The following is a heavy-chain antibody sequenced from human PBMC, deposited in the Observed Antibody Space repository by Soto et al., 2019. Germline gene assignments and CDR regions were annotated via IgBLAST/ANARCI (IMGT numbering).Heavy chain of an antibody. D-gene: IGHD2-8*02. V-gene: IGHV1-18*01. Sequence: QVQLVQSGAEVKKPGASVKVSCKASGYTLSSFGISWVRQAPGQGLEWMGWVSTHIADTKYAQRFQGRVTMTTDTSTSTAYMELRSLTSDDTAVYYCAREYCPGVSCYGPDYWGQGTLVTVSS. J-gene: IGHJ4*02. CDR3: AREYCPGVSCYGPDY. CDR2: VSTHIADT. CDR1: GYTLSSFG.